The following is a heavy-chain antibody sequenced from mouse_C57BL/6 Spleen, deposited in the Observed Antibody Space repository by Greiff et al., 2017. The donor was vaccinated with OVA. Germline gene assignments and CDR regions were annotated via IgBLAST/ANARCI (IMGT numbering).Heavy chain of an antibody. CDR2: IDPSDSYT. Sequence: GQGLEWIGEIDPSDSYTNYNQKFKGKSTLTVDKSSSTAYMQLSSLTSEDSAVYYCARSYYGNSWYFDVWGTGTTVTVSS. V-gene: IGHV1-69*01. D-gene: IGHD2-1*01. CDR3: ARSYYGNSWYFDV. J-gene: IGHJ1*03.